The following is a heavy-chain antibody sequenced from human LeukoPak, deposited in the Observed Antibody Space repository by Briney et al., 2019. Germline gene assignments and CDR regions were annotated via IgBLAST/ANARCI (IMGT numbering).Heavy chain of an antibody. CDR1: GFTFSSYS. J-gene: IGHJ4*02. V-gene: IGHV3-48*01. CDR3: ARASYGDNY. Sequence: PGGSLRLSCSASGFTFSSYSVNWVRQAPGKGLEWVSYISSSSTTIYYADSVKGRFTISRDNAKNSLYLQMNSLRAEDTAVYYCARASYGDNYWGQGTLVTVSS. D-gene: IGHD2-21*02. CDR2: ISSSSTTI.